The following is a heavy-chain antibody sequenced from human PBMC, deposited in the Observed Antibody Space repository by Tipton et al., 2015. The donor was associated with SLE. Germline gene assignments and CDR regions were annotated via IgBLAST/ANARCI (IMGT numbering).Heavy chain of an antibody. Sequence: TLSLTCIVSGGSISSDSYYWSWLRQPAGKGLEWIGHIYTSGSTNYNPTLKSRVTISVDTSKNQFSLKLSSVTAADTAVYYCARDIRGERAFDIWGQGTMVTVSS. V-gene: IGHV4-61*09. CDR1: GGSISSDSYY. J-gene: IGHJ3*02. CDR3: ARDIRGERAFDI. D-gene: IGHD3-10*01. CDR2: IYTSGST.